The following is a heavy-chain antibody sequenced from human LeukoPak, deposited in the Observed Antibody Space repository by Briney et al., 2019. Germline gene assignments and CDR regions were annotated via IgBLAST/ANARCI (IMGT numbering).Heavy chain of an antibody. CDR2: ISYSGRI. CDR3: ARAAVTGTPLSFDY. D-gene: IGHD6-19*01. Sequence: SGTLSLTCTVSGGSISSYYWSWIRQPPGKGLEWIGYISYSGRINYNPSLKSRVTMSVDTSKNQFSLRLSSVTAADTAAYYCARAAVTGTPLSFDYWGQGTLVTVSS. J-gene: IGHJ4*02. CDR1: GGSISSYY. V-gene: IGHV4-59*01.